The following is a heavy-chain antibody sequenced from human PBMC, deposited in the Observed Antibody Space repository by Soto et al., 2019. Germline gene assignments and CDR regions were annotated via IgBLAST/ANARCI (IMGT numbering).Heavy chain of an antibody. CDR1: GYTFTSYY. J-gene: IGHJ6*02. Sequence: QVQLVQSGAEVKKPGASVKVSCQTSGYTFTSYYIHWVRQAPGQGLAWMGIINPSGGYTKYSKKFQERVTMTRDAAKNIVYMELSRLTSEDTAVYFCARSRSMGDWSASVTNYAYGMEVWGQGTTVTVSS. V-gene: IGHV1-46*01. CDR2: INPSGGYT. D-gene: IGHD3-3*01. CDR3: ARSRSMGDWSASVTNYAYGMEV.